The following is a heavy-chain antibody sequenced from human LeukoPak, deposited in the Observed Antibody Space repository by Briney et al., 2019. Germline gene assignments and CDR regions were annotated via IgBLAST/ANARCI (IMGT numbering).Heavy chain of an antibody. V-gene: IGHV4-34*01. CDR3: ASAGVVVVAAPLRV. CDR2: INHSGST. CDR1: GGSFSGYY. Sequence: PSETLSLTCAVYGGSFSGYYWSWIRQPPGKGLEWIGEINHSGSTNYNPSLKSRVTISVDTSKNQFSLKLSSVTAADTAVYYCASAGVVVVAAPLRVWGRGTTVTISS. D-gene: IGHD2-15*01. J-gene: IGHJ6*04.